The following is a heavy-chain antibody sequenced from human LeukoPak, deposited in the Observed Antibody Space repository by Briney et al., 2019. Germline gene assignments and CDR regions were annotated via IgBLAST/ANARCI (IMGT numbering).Heavy chain of an antibody. CDR2: ISAYNGNT. V-gene: IGHV1-18*01. CDR1: GYTFSRNG. CDR3: ARVVDFSSLGRFGDHNWFDP. D-gene: IGHD3-10*01. J-gene: IGHJ5*02. Sequence: GASVKVSCKASGYTFSRNGISWVRQAPGQGLEWMGWISAYNGNTNYAQKLQGRVTMTTDTSTNTAYMELRSLRSDDTAVYYCARVVDFSSLGRFGDHNWFDPWGQGTLVTVSS.